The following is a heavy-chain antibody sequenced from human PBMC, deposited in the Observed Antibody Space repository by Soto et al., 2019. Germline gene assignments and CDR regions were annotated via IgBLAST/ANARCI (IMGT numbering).Heavy chain of an antibody. V-gene: IGHV3-21*01. CDR1: GFTFSSYS. CDR3: ARDWSYYDSSGYHTQNKDY. D-gene: IGHD3-22*01. J-gene: IGHJ4*02. CDR2: ISSSSSYI. Sequence: EVQLVESGGGLVKPGGSLRLSCAASGFTFSSYSMNWVRQAPGKGLEWVSSISSSSSYIYYADSVKGRFTISRDNAKNSLYMQMNSLRAEDTGVYYCARDWSYYDSSGYHTQNKDYWGQGTLVTVSS.